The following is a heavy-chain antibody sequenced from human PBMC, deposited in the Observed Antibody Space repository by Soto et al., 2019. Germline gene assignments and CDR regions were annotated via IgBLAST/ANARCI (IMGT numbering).Heavy chain of an antibody. V-gene: IGHV3-23*01. D-gene: IGHD3-22*01. J-gene: IGHJ4*02. CDR2: ISGSGGST. Sequence: PGGSLRLSCAVSGLDVSGNYMSWVRQARGKGLEWGSAISGSGGSTYYADSVKGRFTISRDNSKNTLYLQMNSLRAEDTAVYYCAKYPRARITMIVVGRPQARGYFDYWGQGTLVTVSS. CDR3: AKYPRARITMIVVGRPQARGYFDY. CDR1: GLDVSGNY.